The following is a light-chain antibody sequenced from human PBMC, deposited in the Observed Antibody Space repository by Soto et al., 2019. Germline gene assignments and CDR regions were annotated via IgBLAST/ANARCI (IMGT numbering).Light chain of an antibody. CDR2: EVS. V-gene: IGLV2-14*01. CDR1: SSDVGGYSY. J-gene: IGLJ2*01. CDR3: SSFSSITREV. Sequence: QSALTQPASVSGSPGQSITISCTGTSSDVGGYSYVSWYQQHPGKTPKLMIYEVSNRPSGVSYRFSGSKSGNTASLTISGLQTEDEADYYCSSFSSITREVFGGGTQLTVL.